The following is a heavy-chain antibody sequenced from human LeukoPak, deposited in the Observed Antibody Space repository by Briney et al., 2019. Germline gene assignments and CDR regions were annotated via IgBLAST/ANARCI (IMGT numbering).Heavy chain of an antibody. J-gene: IGHJ4*02. CDR3: AKDGLRLWAARPWYYFDY. D-gene: IGHD6-6*01. V-gene: IGHV3-30*02. CDR1: GFTFSSYG. Sequence: PGGSLRLSCAASGFTFSSYGMHWVRQAPGKGLEWVTFIRYDGSNKYYADSVKGRFTISRDTSKNTLYLQMNSLRAEDTAVYYCAKDGLRLWAARPWYYFDYWGQGTLVTVSS. CDR2: IRYDGSNK.